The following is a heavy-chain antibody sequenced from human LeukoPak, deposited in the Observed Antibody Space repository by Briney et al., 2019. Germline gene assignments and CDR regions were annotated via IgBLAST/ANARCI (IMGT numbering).Heavy chain of an antibody. CDR3: ARQPSIAAAGWFDP. D-gene: IGHD6-13*01. V-gene: IGHV4-59*08. J-gene: IGHJ5*02. CDR2: IYYSGST. Sequence: SETLSLTCTVSGGSISSYYWSWIRQPPGKGLEWIGYIYYSGSTNYNPPLKSRVTISVDTSKNQFSLKLSSVTAADTAVYYCARQPSIAAAGWFDPWGQGTLVTVSS. CDR1: GGSISSYY.